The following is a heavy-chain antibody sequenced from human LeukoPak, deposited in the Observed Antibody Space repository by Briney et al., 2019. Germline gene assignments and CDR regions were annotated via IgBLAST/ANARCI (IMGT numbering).Heavy chain of an antibody. V-gene: IGHV7-4-1*02. CDR2: INTNTGNP. J-gene: IGHJ6*02. CDR1: GYTFTSYA. Sequence: ASVKVSCKASGYTFTSYAMNWMRQAPGQGLEWMGWINTNTGNPTYAQGFTGRFVFSLDTSVSTAYLQISSLKAEDTAAYYCARDPDYMVRGVIHYGMDVWGQGTTVTVSS. CDR3: ARDPDYMVRGVIHYGMDV. D-gene: IGHD3-10*01.